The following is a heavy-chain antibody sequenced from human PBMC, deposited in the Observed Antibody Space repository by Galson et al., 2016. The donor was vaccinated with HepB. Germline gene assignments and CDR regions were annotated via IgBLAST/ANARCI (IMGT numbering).Heavy chain of an antibody. D-gene: IGHD5-24*01. V-gene: IGHV4-61*02. J-gene: IGHJ3*02. CDR1: GGSIKTGSYY. Sequence: TLSLTCTASGGSIKTGSYYWTWIRQPAGKGLEWVGRIYTSGSTNYSPSLKSRVTISVDTSKNQFSLKLSSVTAADTAVYYCARGERIAGYNPNSAFEIWGQGTMVTVSS. CDR3: ARGERIAGYNPNSAFEI. CDR2: IYTSGST.